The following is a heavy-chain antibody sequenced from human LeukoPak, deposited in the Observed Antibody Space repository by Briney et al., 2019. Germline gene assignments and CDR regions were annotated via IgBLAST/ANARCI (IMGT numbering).Heavy chain of an antibody. V-gene: IGHV3-23*01. J-gene: IGHJ6*02. CDR2: ISGSGGST. D-gene: IGHD2-2*01. CDR1: GFTFSSYA. Sequence: PGGSLRLSCAASGFTFSSYAMSWVRQAPGKGLEWVSAISGSGGSTYYADSVKGHFTISRDNSKNTLYLQMNSLRAEDTALYYCAKDNVPAAMTYYYYYGMDVWGQGTTVTVSS. CDR3: AKDNVPAAMTYYYYYGMDV.